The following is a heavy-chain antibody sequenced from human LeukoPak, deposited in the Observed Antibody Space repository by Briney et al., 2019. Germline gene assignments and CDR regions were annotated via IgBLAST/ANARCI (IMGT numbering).Heavy chain of an antibody. D-gene: IGHD2-2*01. CDR2: ISGSGGST. Sequence: PGGSLRLSCAASGFTLSSYAMSWVRQAPGKGLEWVSAISGSGGSTYYADSVKGRFTISRDNSKNTLYLQMNSLRAEDTAVYYCAKDHSLAVYQLLGYWGQGTLVTVSS. J-gene: IGHJ4*02. CDR1: GFTLSSYA. CDR3: AKDHSLAVYQLLGY. V-gene: IGHV3-23*01.